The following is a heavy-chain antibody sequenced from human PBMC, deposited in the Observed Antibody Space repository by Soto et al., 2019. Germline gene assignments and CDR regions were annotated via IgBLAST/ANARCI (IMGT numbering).Heavy chain of an antibody. CDR3: AKSRLFFQADDGIRVTVPVSAFLLNRSSDL. D-gene: IGHD3-16*02. CDR2: ISGSGGST. Sequence: KGLEWVSAISGSGGSTYYADSVKGRFTISRDNSKNTLYLQMKSLRAEDTAVYYSAKSRLFFQADDGIRVTVPVSAFLLNRSSDL. V-gene: IGHV3-23*01. J-gene: IGHJ2*01.